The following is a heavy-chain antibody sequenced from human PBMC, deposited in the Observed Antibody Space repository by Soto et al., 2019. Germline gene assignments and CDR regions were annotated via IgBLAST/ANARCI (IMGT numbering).Heavy chain of an antibody. D-gene: IGHD3-3*01. CDR2: ISSDSRTI. CDR1: GFSLSDYA. CDR3: ARIKLVEWFFINVDVYDMDV. V-gene: IGHV3-48*02. J-gene: IGHJ6*02. Sequence: GGSLRLSCVASGFSLSDYAVNWVRQAPWKGLEWVSFISSDSRTIYYADSVEGRFTVSRDNARNSVSLQMDSLRDEDAAVYYCARIKLVEWFFINVDVYDMDVWAQGTPVTVSS.